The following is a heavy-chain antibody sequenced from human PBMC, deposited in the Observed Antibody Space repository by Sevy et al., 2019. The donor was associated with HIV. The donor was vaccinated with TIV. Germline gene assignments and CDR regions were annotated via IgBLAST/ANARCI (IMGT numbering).Heavy chain of an antibody. D-gene: IGHD6-19*01. J-gene: IGHJ6*02. CDR2: ISWNSGSI. CDR3: AKGPSIAVAGTLSGGGGMDV. Sequence: GGSLRLSCAASGFTFDDYAMHWVRQAPGKGLEWVSGISWNSGSIGYADSVKGRVTISRDNAKNSLYLQMNSLRAEDTALYYCAKGPSIAVAGTLSGGGGMDVWGQGTTVTVSS. CDR1: GFTFDDYA. V-gene: IGHV3-9*01.